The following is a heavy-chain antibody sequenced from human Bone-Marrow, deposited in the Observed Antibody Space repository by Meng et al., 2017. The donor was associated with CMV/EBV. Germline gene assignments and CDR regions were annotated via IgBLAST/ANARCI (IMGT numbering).Heavy chain of an antibody. J-gene: IGHJ3*02. D-gene: IGHD3-10*01. CDR2: INHSGSA. CDR3: ARDRGLGPPLYYAFDI. V-gene: IGHV4-34*01. Sequence: SETLSLTCAVSGGSFGSFYWSWIRQPPGKGLEWIGAINHSGSANYNPSLKRRVTISADTSKNQFSLKLSSVTAADTAVYYCARDRGLGPPLYYAFDIWGQGTMVTVSS. CDR1: GGSFGSFY.